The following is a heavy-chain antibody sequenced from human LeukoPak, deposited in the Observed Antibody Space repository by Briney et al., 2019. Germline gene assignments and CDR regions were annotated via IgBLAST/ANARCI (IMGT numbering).Heavy chain of an antibody. J-gene: IGHJ4*02. CDR1: GVSFGGYY. Sequence: KPSETLSLTCAVYGVSFGGYYWSWIRQPPGKGLEWVGEINHSGSTNYNPSLKSRVTISVDTSKNQFSLKLSSVTAADPAVYYRARVPNQELELRGFDYWGQGTLVTVSS. D-gene: IGHD1-7*01. V-gene: IGHV4-34*01. CDR3: ARVPNQELELRGFDY. CDR2: INHSGST.